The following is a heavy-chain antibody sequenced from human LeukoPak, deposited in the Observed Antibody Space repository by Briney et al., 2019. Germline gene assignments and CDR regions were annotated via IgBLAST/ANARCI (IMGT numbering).Heavy chain of an antibody. V-gene: IGHV4-59*01. Sequence: PSETLSLTCTVSGGSISSYYWSWIRQPPGKGPEWIGYIYYSGSTNYNPSLKSRVTISVDTSKNQFSLKLSSVTAADTAVYYCARLYAGYYYDSSGYPLFVFDPWGQGTLVTVSS. J-gene: IGHJ5*02. CDR3: ARLYAGYYYDSSGYPLFVFDP. CDR1: GGSISSYY. D-gene: IGHD3-22*01. CDR2: IYYSGST.